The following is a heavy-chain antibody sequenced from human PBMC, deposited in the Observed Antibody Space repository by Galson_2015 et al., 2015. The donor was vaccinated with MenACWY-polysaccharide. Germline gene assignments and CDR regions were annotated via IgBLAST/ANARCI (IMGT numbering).Heavy chain of an antibody. CDR3: ARGHYGLDV. CDR2: ISKSGDSI. CDR1: GFSLGAWY. Sequence: SLRLSCAASGFSLGAWYMSWIRQAPGRGRGWLSYISKSGDSIYYGDSVKGRFAISRDNAKNSLYLQLNSLEVEDTVIYYCARGHYGLDVWGQGTTVTVSS. V-gene: IGHV3-11*01. J-gene: IGHJ6*02.